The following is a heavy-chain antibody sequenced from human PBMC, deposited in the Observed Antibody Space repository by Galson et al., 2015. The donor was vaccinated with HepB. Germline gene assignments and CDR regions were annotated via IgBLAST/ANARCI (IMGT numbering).Heavy chain of an antibody. J-gene: IGHJ6*03. CDR2: ISGSGGST. D-gene: IGHD6-6*01. Sequence: SLRLSCAASGFTFSSYAMSWVRQAPGKGLEWVSAISGSGGSTYYADSVKGRFTISRDNSKNTLYLQMNSLRAEDTAVYYCAKSIAARPDYYYMDVWGKGTTVTVSS. CDR1: GFTFSSYA. V-gene: IGHV3-23*01. CDR3: AKSIAARPDYYYMDV.